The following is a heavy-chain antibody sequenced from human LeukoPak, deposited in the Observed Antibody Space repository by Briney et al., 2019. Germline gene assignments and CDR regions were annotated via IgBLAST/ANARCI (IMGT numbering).Heavy chain of an antibody. CDR2: MYYSGST. CDR1: RGSISSSSYY. D-gene: IGHD3-22*01. Sequence: SETLSLTCIVSRGSISSSSYYWGWVRQPPGTGLEWLGSMYYSGSTYYNPSLKSRVTISVDTSKNQFSLKLSSVTAADTAVYYCARQYYYDSSGYYFGYWGQGTLVTVSS. J-gene: IGHJ4*02. V-gene: IGHV4-39*01. CDR3: ARQYYYDSSGYYFGY.